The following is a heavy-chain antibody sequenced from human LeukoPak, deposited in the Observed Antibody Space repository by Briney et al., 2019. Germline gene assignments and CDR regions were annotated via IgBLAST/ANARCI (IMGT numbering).Heavy chain of an antibody. Sequence: GGSLRLSCAVAGFAFSSLAMHWVRQAPGKGLEWVAFISYDGNNQYYADSVKGRFTISRDNSKNTLYLQMNNLRAEDTAIYYCARVGTRYCSGANCYDGFWGQGTLVSVSS. CDR2: ISYDGNNQ. CDR3: ARVGTRYCSGANCYDGF. J-gene: IGHJ4*02. D-gene: IGHD2-15*01. CDR1: GFAFSSLA. V-gene: IGHV3-30-3*01.